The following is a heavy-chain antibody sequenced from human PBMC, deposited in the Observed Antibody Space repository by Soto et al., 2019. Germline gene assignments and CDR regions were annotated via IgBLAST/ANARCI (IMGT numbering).Heavy chain of an antibody. V-gene: IGHV4-59*12. CDR2: IYHNGVI. CDR3: AREEKAIVLMVYPVVYYGMDV. CDR1: GASIDNYY. J-gene: IGHJ6*02. Sequence: ASETLSLTCTVSGASIDNYYWSWSRQAPGKGLEWIVYIYHNGVINYNPSLKSRVTITIDTSKNQFSLKLSSVTAADTAVYYCAREEKAIVLMVYPVVYYGMDVWGQGTTVTVS. D-gene: IGHD2-8*01.